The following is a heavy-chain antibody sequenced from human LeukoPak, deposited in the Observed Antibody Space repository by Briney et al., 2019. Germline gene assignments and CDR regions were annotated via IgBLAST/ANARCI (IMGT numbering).Heavy chain of an antibody. V-gene: IGHV4-30-4*01. CDR3: ARAPRYSGGNCFRPLDY. CDR2: IHYSGST. CDR1: GGSITSGDYF. J-gene: IGHJ4*02. Sequence: PSETLSLTCTVSGGSITSGDYFWSWVRQPPGKGLEWVGYIHYSGSTFYNPSLKSRLTISVDTSKDQFSLRLGSVTAADTAVYYCARAPRYSGGNCFRPLDYWGQGTLVTVSS. D-gene: IGHD2-15*01.